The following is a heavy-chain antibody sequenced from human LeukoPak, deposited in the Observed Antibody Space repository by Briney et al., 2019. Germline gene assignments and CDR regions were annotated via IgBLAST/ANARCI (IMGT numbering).Heavy chain of an antibody. Sequence: GASVKVSCKASGYTFTSYGIGWVRQALGQGLEWMGWISAYNGNTNYAQKLQGRVTMTTDTSTSTAYMELRSLRSDDTAVYYCARGVWGYYDSSGYYEVPNDYWGQGTLVTVSS. V-gene: IGHV1-18*01. CDR1: GYTFTSYG. CDR3: ARGVWGYYDSSGYYEVPNDY. D-gene: IGHD3-22*01. J-gene: IGHJ4*02. CDR2: ISAYNGNT.